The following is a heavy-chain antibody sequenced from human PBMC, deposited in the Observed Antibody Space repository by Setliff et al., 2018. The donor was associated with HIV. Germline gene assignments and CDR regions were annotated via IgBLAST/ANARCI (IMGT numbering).Heavy chain of an antibody. J-gene: IGHJ4*02. CDR1: GFTFSSYW. CDR2: IKQDGREA. CDR3: VRDWEWRTIGWEARFDY. D-gene: IGHD3-3*01. Sequence: GSLSLSCEASGFTFSSYWMTWARQAPGKGLEWVASIKQDGREAHYVDSLKGRFTISRDNSRNILYLQMNSLRAEDTAIYYCVRDWEWRTIGWEARFDYWGQGTLVTVSS. V-gene: IGHV3-7*05.